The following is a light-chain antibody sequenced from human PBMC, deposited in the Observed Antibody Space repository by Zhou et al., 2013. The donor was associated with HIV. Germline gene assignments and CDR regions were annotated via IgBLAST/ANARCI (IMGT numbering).Light chain of an antibody. J-gene: IGKJ5*01. Sequence: EIQMTQSPSTLSASVGDRVAITCRASESVVNWLAWYQQKPGEAPRLLIYKATELENGVPSRFSGRGSGTEFTLTITSLQPDDFATYYCQQHYSYSITFGQGTRLEIK. CDR3: QQHYSYSIT. V-gene: IGKV1-5*01. CDR2: KAT. CDR1: ESVVNW.